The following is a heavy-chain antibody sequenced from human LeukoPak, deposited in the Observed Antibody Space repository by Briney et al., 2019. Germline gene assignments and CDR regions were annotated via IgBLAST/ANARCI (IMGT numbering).Heavy chain of an antibody. CDR2: TRNKANSYTT. V-gene: IGHV3-72*01. D-gene: IGHD3-10*01. CDR1: GFTFSDHY. CDR3: ASLYGSGKRWVDP. Sequence: GGSLRLSCAASGFTFSDHYMDWVRQAPGKGLEWVGRTRNKANSYTTEYAASVKGRFTISRDDSKNSLYLQMNSLKTKDTAVYYCASLYGSGKRWVDPWGQGTLVTVSS. J-gene: IGHJ5*02.